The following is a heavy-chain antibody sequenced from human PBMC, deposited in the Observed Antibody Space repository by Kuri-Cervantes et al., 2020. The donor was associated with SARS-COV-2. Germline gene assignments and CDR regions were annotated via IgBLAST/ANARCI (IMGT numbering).Heavy chain of an antibody. CDR2: IWYDGGEE. J-gene: IGHJ6*02. CDR3: VRDALERIFPPPTKSDV. Sequence: GGSLRPSCAALGFTFSNHGMHWVRQAPGKGLEWVAFIWYDGGEEYYGDSVKGRFTISRDNSKNTLDLQMNSVRDEDTAVYYCVRDALERIFPPPTKSDVWGQGTTVTVSS. V-gene: IGHV3-33*01. D-gene: IGHD3-3*01. CDR1: GFTFSNHG.